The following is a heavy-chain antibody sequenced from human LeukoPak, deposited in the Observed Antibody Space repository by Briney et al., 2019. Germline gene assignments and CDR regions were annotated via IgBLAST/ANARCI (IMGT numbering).Heavy chain of an antibody. Sequence: SSETLSLTCAVYGGSFSGYYWSWIRQPPGKGLEWIGEINHSGSTNYNPSLKSRVTISVDTSKNQFSLKLSPVTAADTAVYYCARGYYYYYYYMDVWGKGTTVTVSS. V-gene: IGHV4-34*01. CDR3: ARGYYYYYYYMDV. J-gene: IGHJ6*03. CDR2: INHSGST. CDR1: GGSFSGYY.